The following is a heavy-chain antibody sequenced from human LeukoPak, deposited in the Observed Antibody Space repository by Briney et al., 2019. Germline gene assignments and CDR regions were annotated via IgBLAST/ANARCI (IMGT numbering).Heavy chain of an antibody. CDR3: ANYYDFWSGTPLVP. D-gene: IGHD3-3*01. CDR1: GGTFSSYT. V-gene: IGHV1-69*02. J-gene: IGHJ5*02. CDR2: IIPILGIA. Sequence: SVKVSCKASGGTFSSYTISWARQAPGQGLEWMGRIIPILGIANYAQKFQGRVTITADKSTSTAYMELSSLRSEDTAVYYCANYYDFWSGTPLVPWGQGTLVTVSS.